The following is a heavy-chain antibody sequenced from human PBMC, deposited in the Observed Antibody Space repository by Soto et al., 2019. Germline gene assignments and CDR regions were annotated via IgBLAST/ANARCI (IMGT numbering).Heavy chain of an antibody. CDR2: MSYSGST. J-gene: IGHJ4*02. D-gene: IGHD5-12*01. CDR1: GGSLSSIGSY. Sequence: PSETLSLTCTVYGGSLSSIGSYWGWIRQPPGKGLEWIGSMSYSGSTYHNPSLKSRVTLSVDTSQSRFSLKLTSVTAADTAVYYCARHRVPSVYDPIPGCFDSWGQGILVTVSS. V-gene: IGHV4-39*01. CDR3: ARHRVPSVYDPIPGCFDS.